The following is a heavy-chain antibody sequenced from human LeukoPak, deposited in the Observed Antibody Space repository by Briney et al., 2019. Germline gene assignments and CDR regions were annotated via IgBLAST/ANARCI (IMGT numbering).Heavy chain of an antibody. CDR2: IKSQADGGTT. V-gene: IGHV3-15*01. Sequence: GGSLRLSCVASGFTFSNAWMNWVRQAPGKGLEWVGRIKSQADGGTTDYGTPVKGRITISRDDSKNTVYLQMDGLKTEDTAVYYCSTGGYFLDYWGQGTLVTVSS. CDR3: STGGYFLDY. CDR1: GFTFSNAW. J-gene: IGHJ4*02. D-gene: IGHD1-1*01.